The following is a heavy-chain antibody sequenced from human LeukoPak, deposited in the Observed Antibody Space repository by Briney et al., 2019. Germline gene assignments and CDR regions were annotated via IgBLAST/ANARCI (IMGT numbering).Heavy chain of an antibody. CDR2: IYSGGST. D-gene: IGHD4-17*01. J-gene: IGHJ3*02. CDR3: ARDPTVTNFHDAFDI. CDR1: GFTISSNY. V-gene: IGHV3-53*01. Sequence: PGGSLRLSCAASGFTISSNYMSWVRKAPGKGVEWVSDIYSGGSTKYKESVKGRFTISRDNSKNSLYLQMNSLRPEDTAVYYCARDPTVTNFHDAFDIWGQGTMVTVSS.